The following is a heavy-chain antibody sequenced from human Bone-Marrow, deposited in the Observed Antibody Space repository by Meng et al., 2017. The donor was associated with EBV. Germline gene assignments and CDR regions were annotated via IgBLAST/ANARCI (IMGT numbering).Heavy chain of an antibody. Sequence: LRGCGPGLVKPSETLSRTCRVSGASISGSSYLWGWIRQSPGEGLEWIASIYYSGITYYNPSLKSRVSISVDTSNNQFSLRLTSVTAADTAVYYCATVKGGNYFPWFDPWGQGTLVTVSS. D-gene: IGHD3-9*01. CDR2: IYYSGIT. J-gene: IGHJ5*02. CDR3: ATVKGGNYFPWFDP. V-gene: IGHV4-39*07. CDR1: GASISGSSYL.